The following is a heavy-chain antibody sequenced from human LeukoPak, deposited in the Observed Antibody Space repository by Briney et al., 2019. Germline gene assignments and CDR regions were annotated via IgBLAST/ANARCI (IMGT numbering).Heavy chain of an antibody. D-gene: IGHD2-8*01. CDR3: ARDKSSYGWFDP. CDR2: IYYSGST. J-gene: IGHJ5*02. V-gene: IGHV4-61*01. CDR1: GGSISSSSYY. Sequence: SETLSLTCTVSGGSISSSSYYWSWIRQPPGKGLEWIGYIYYSGSTNYNPSLKSRVTISVDTSKNQFSLKLSSVTAADTAVYYCARDKSSYGWFDPWGQGTLVTVSS.